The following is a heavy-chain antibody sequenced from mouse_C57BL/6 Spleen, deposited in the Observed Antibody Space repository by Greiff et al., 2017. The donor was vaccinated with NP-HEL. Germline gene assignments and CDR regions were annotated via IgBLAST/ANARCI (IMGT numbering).Heavy chain of an antibody. CDR1: GYTFTDYN. Sequence: EVQLQQSGPELVKPGASVKIPCKASGYTFTDYNMDWVKQSHGKSLEWIGDINPNNGGTIYNQKFKGKATLTVDKSSSTAYMELRSRTSEDTAVYYCARSTGTHWYCDVWGTGTTVTVTS. CDR3: ARSTGTHWYCDV. J-gene: IGHJ1*03. D-gene: IGHD4-1*02. V-gene: IGHV1-18*01. CDR2: INPNNGGT.